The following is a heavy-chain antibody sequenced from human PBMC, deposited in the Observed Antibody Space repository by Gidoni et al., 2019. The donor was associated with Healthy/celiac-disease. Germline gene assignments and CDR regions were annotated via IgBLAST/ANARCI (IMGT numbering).Heavy chain of an antibody. CDR3: ARKDVTMVRGVIIHPLDY. Sequence: EVQLVESGGGLVKPGGSLRLSCAASGFTFSRYSMNWVRQAPGKGLEWVSSISLSSSYIYYADSVKGRFTISRDNAKNSLYLQMNSLRAEDTAVYYCARKDVTMVRGVIIHPLDYWGQGTLVTVSS. J-gene: IGHJ4*02. CDR2: ISLSSSYI. D-gene: IGHD3-10*01. V-gene: IGHV3-21*01. CDR1: GFTFSRYS.